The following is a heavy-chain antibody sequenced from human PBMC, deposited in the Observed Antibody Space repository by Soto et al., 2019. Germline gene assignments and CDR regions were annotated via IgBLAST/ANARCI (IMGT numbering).Heavy chain of an antibody. Sequence: SETLSLTCTVSGGSISSYYWSWIRQPPGKGLEWIGYIYYSGSTNYNPSPKSRVTISVDTSKNQFSLKLSSVTAADTAVYYCAGEGSSRYMDVWGKGTTVTVSS. D-gene: IGHD6-6*01. CDR1: GGSISSYY. CDR2: IYYSGST. V-gene: IGHV4-59*01. J-gene: IGHJ6*03. CDR3: AGEGSSRYMDV.